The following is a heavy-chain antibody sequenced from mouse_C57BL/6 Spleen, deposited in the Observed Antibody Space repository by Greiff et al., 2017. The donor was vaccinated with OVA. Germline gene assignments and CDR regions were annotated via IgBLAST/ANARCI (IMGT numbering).Heavy chain of an antibody. CDR2: ISYDGSN. V-gene: IGHV3-6*01. Sequence: EVQLQESGPGLVKPSQSLSLTCSVTGYSITSVYSWTWIRQFPGNKLEWMCYISYDGSNNYNPSLKNRISITRDTSKNKFFLKLNSVTTEDTATYYCAREENFDRDAMDYWGQGTSVTVSS. D-gene: IGHD3-1*01. J-gene: IGHJ4*01. CDR1: GYSITSVYS. CDR3: AREENFDRDAMDY.